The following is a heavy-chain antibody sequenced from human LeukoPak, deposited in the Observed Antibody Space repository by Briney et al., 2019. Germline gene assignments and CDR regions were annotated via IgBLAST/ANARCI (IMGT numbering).Heavy chain of an antibody. Sequence: ASVKVSCKASGYTFTSYAMNWVRQAPGQGLEWMGWINPNSGGTNYAQKFQGRVTMTRDTSISTAYMELSRLRSDDTAVYYCARDSAGDYFFDYWGQGTLVTVSS. CDR2: INPNSGGT. J-gene: IGHJ4*02. CDR3: ARDSAGDYFFDY. D-gene: IGHD4-17*01. V-gene: IGHV1-2*02. CDR1: GYTFTSYA.